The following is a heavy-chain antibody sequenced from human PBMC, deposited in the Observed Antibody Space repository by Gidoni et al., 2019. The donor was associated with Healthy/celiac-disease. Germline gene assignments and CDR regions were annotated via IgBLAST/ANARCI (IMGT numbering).Heavy chain of an antibody. CDR2: IWFDGSKK. V-gene: IGHV3-33*01. CDR3: AREPSDCSRTGCYSEYMDV. Sequence: QVQLVESGGGVVQPGRSLRLSCAASDFTFSRYGMHWVRQAPGKGLGWVAVIWFDGSKKYYADSVKGRFTISRDNSKNTLFLQMNRLRAEDTAVYYCAREPSDCSRTGCYSEYMDVWGKGTRVTVSS. CDR1: DFTFSRYG. J-gene: IGHJ6*03. D-gene: IGHD2-2*01.